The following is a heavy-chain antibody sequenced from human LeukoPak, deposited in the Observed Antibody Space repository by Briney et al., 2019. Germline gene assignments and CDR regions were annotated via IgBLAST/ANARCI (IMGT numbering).Heavy chain of an antibody. J-gene: IGHJ6*02. D-gene: IGHD1-26*01. CDR1: GGTFSSYA. CDR2: IIPIFGTA. V-gene: IGHV1-69*01. Sequence: GVSVNLSCKASGGTFSSYAISWVRQAPGQGLEWMGGIIPIFGTANYAQKFQGRVTITADESTSTAYMELSSLRSEDTAVYYCAKNLGAAYYYYGMDVWGQGTTVTDCS. CDR3: AKNLGAAYYYYGMDV.